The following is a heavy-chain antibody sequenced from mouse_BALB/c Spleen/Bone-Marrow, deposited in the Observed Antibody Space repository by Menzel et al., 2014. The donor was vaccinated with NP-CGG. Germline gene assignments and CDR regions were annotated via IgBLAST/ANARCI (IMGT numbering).Heavy chain of an antibody. Sequence: EVMLVESGGGLVQPGGSRKLSCAASGFTFSSFGMHWVRQAPEKGLEGVAYISSGSSTIYYADTVKGRFTISRDNPKNTLFLQMTSLRSEDTAMYYCASSPYGYFDYWGQGTTLTVSS. CDR2: ISSGSSTI. CDR1: GFTFSSFG. CDR3: ASSPYGYFDY. J-gene: IGHJ2*01. V-gene: IGHV5-17*02. D-gene: IGHD1-1*01.